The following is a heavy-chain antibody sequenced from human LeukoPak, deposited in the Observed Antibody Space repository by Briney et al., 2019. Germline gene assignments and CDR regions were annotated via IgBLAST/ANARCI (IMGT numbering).Heavy chain of an antibody. Sequence: ASVKVSCKASGYTFTDYYMHWMRQAPGQGPEWIGWMNPTSGGANYAQKFQGRVTMTRDTSITTAYMELSSLRSDDTAVYYCAPRRVAADNGFDYWGQGTLVTVSS. CDR2: MNPTSGGA. J-gene: IGHJ4*02. CDR3: APRRVAADNGFDY. V-gene: IGHV1-2*02. D-gene: IGHD6-19*01. CDR1: GYTFTDYY.